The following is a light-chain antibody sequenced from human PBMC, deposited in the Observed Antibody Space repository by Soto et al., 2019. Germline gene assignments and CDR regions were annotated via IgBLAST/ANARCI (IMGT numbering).Light chain of an antibody. CDR1: GTLVYGNGNIY. J-gene: IGKJ3*01. V-gene: IGKV2-30*01. CDR3: MQGTQWPPT. Sequence: VVMTQTKLSRSVTLGQPASISCRSSGTLVYGNGNIYLSWFQQRPGQSPRRLIYNVFKRDSGVPDRFSGSGSGIDFTLKISRVEAEDVGVYYCMQGTQWPPTFGPGTKVDIK. CDR2: NVF.